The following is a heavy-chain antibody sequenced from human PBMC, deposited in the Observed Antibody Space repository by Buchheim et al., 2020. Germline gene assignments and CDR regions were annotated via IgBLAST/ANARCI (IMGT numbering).Heavy chain of an antibody. J-gene: IGHJ6*02. CDR3: ARAGSGSFYYYYGMDV. CDR2: ISSSSSTI. D-gene: IGHD3-10*01. V-gene: IGHV3-48*01. Sequence: EVQLVESGGGLVQPGGSLRLSCAASGFTFSSYSMNWVRQAPGKGLEWVSYISSSSSTIYYADSVKGRFTFSRDNAKNSLYLQMNSLRAEDTAVYYCARAGSGSFYYYYGMDVWGQGTT. CDR1: GFTFSSYS.